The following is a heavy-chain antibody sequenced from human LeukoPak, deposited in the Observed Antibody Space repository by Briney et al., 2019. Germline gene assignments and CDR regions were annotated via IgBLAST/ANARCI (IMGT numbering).Heavy chain of an antibody. J-gene: IGHJ4*02. V-gene: IGHV3-23*01. CDR3: ATLLNLPFDY. D-gene: IGHD3-10*01. CDR2: IGYNSATT. CDR1: RFSFSNNA. Sequence: GGSLRLSCAASRFSFSNNAMSWVRQAPGKGPEWVSTIGYNSATTYYADSVEGRFTVSRDNSKNTLYLQMNSLRAEDTAVYYCATLLNLPFDYWGQGTLVTVSS.